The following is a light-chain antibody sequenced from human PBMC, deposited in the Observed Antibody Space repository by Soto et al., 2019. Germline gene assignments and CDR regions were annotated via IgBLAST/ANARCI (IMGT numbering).Light chain of an antibody. CDR2: GAS. Sequence: LLLTQSPGTLSLSPGERATLSCRASQSIDKSFLAWYQQKPGQAPRLLIYGASTRATGIPDRFSGSGSGTDFTHTINRLEPEDFALYYCQQYGTSLYTFGQGTKLEIK. J-gene: IGKJ2*01. V-gene: IGKV3-20*01. CDR3: QQYGTSLYT. CDR1: QSIDKSF.